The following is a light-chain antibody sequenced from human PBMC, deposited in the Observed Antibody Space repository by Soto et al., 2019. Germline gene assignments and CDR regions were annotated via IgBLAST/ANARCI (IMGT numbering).Light chain of an antibody. CDR2: GNS. CDR1: SSNIGAGYD. J-gene: IGLJ1*01. CDR3: QSYDSSLSGSKV. Sequence: QSVLTQPSSVSGAPGQRVTISCTGSSSNIGAGYDVHWYQQLPGTAPKLLIYGNSNRPSGVPDRFSGSKSGTSASLAITGRQAEDEADYSCQSYDSSLSGSKVFGTGTKLTVL. V-gene: IGLV1-40*01.